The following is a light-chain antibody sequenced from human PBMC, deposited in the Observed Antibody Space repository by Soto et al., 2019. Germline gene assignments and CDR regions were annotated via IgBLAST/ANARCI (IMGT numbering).Light chain of an antibody. J-gene: IGLJ1*01. V-gene: IGLV2-14*01. CDR3: SSYTSSYTYV. CDR2: EVS. Sequence: QSVLTQPASVSGSPGQSVTISCARTSSDVGGYNFVSWYQQHPGKAPQLMIYEVSSRPSGVSNRFSGSKSGNTASLTISGLQAEDEADYYCSSYTSSYTYVFGTGTKVTVL. CDR1: SSDVGGYNF.